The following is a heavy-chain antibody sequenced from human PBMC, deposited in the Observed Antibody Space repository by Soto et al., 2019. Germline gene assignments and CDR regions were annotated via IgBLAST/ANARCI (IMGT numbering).Heavy chain of an antibody. CDR2: ISYDGSNK. CDR1: GFTFSSYA. D-gene: IGHD3-9*01. CDR3: ARIPQETGYRAY. V-gene: IGHV3-30-3*01. Sequence: QVQLVESGGGVVQPGRSLRLSCAASGFTFSSYAMHWVRQAPGKGLEWVAVISYDGSNKYYADSVKGRFTISRDNSKNTLYLQMNSLRAEDTAVYYCARIPQETGYRAYWGQGTLVTVSS. J-gene: IGHJ4*02.